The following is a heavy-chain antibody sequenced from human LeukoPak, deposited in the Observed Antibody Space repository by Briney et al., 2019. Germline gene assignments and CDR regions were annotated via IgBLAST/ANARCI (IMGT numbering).Heavy chain of an antibody. Sequence: GESLKISCKGSGHRFISYWIGWVRQMPGKGLEWMGIIYPGDSDTRYSPSFQGQVTVSVDKSINTAYLQWSSLKASDTAIYYCARGYGMDVWGQGTTVTVSS. CDR1: GHRFISYW. CDR3: ARGYGMDV. J-gene: IGHJ6*02. CDR2: IYPGDSDT. V-gene: IGHV5-51*01.